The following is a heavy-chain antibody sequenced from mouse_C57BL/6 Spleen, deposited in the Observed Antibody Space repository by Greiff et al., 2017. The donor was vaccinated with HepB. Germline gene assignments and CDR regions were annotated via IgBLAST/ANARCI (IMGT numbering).Heavy chain of an antibody. CDR3: ARSNDYDTWFAY. CDR1: GYTFTSYW. J-gene: IGHJ3*01. D-gene: IGHD2-4*01. Sequence: QVQLQQPGAELVKPGASVKLSCKASGYTFTSYWMHWVKQRPGQGLEWIGMIHPISGSTNYNEKFKSKATLTVDKSSSTAYMQLSSLTSEDSAVYYCARSNDYDTWFAYWGQGTLVTVSA. V-gene: IGHV1-64*01. CDR2: IHPISGST.